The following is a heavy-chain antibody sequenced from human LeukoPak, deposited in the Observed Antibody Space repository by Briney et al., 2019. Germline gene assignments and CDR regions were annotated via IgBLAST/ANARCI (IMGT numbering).Heavy chain of an antibody. D-gene: IGHD6-19*01. CDR3: AREPRIAVAGAKLLDY. CDR1: GGTFSSYA. Sequence: ASVKVSCKASGGTFSSYAISWVRQAPGQGLEWMGRIIPILGIANYAQKFQGRVTITADKSTSTAYMELSSLRSEDTAVYYCAREPRIAVAGAKLLDYWGQGTLVTVSS. J-gene: IGHJ4*02. V-gene: IGHV1-69*04. CDR2: IIPILGIA.